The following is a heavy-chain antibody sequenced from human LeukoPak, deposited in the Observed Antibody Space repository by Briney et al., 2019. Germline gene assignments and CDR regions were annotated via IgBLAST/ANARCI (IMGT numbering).Heavy chain of an antibody. CDR3: ARDRDGKDL. CDR2: IQQNGIEK. Sequence: GGSLRLSCIASGFTFADHAMSWVRQAPGKGLEWVANIQQNGIEKYSVEGRFTISRDNVNSLLYLRINSLRADDTAMYYCARDRDGKDLWGQGTLVTVSS. CDR1: GFTFADHA. J-gene: IGHJ5*02. D-gene: IGHD1-1*01. V-gene: IGHV3-7*03.